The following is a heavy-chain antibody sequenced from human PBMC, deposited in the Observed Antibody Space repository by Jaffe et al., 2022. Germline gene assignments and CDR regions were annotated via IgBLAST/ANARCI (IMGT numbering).Heavy chain of an antibody. J-gene: IGHJ4*02. D-gene: IGHD6-19*01. Sequence: QVQLQESGPGLVKPSETLSLTCTVSGGSISSYYWSWIRQPPGKGLEWIGYIYYSGSTNYNPSLKSRVTISVDTSKNQFSLKLSSVTAADTAVYYCASSRVWVLAAGNYFDYWGQGTLVTVSS. CDR3: ASSRVWVLAAGNYFDY. CDR2: IYYSGST. V-gene: IGHV4-59*01. CDR1: GGSISSYY.